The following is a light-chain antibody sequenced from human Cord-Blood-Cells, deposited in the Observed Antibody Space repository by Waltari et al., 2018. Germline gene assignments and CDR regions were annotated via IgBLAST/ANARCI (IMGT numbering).Light chain of an antibody. CDR1: QSISSY. CDR3: QPSYSTPLT. CDR2: AAS. Sequence: DIQMTQSPSSLSASVGDRVTITCRASQSISSYLNWYQQKPGKAPKLLIYAASSLQSGVPSRFSGNGSGTDFTLTISSLQPEDFATYYCQPSYSTPLTFGGGTKVEIK. J-gene: IGKJ4*01. V-gene: IGKV1-39*01.